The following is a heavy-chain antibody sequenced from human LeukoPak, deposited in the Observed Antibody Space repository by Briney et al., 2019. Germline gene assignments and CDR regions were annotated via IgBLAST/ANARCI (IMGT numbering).Heavy chain of an antibody. CDR2: ITYRGNT. Sequence: PSETLSLTCAVYGPFETYYWTLVRQPPGKGLGWIGEITYRGNTNYNPSLESRLRISVDRTKQQFYLTLTSVTAADTAVYYCAGYGGDWYPESWGQGTLVTISS. D-gene: IGHD6-19*01. CDR1: GPFETYY. J-gene: IGHJ4*02. V-gene: IGHV4-34*01. CDR3: AGYGGDWYPES.